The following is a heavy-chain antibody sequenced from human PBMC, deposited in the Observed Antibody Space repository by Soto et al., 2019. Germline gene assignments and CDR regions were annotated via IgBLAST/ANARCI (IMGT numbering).Heavy chain of an antibody. CDR1: GGSISSGGYY. D-gene: IGHD2-21*01. CDR2: IYYSGST. V-gene: IGHV4-31*03. Sequence: SETLSLTCTVSGGSISSGGYYWSWIRQHPGKSMEWFGYIYYSGSTFYYLSLKSRFTISVDTSKNQFSLKLSSVTAADTFVYYCAASCVGCGGFNYYGMDVWGQGTTVTVSS. CDR3: AASCVGCGGFNYYGMDV. J-gene: IGHJ6*02.